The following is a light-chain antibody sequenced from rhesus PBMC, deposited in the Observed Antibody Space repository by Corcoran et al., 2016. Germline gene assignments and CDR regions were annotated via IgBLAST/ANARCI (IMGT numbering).Light chain of an antibody. CDR2: DAS. J-gene: IGKJ2*01. V-gene: IGKV1-38*01. Sequence: IQLTQSPSSLSASVGDRGTITCRARQGISSYLAWYQQKSGKTPMLRIHDASNLQSGVLSRVSGTVSATEFTRTISRLQPEDFATYYGQQRNNYPYSFGQGNKVEIK. CDR1: QGISSY. CDR3: QQRNNYPYS.